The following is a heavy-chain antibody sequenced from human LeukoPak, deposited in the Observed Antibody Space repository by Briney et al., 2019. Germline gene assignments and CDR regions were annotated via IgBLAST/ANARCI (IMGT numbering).Heavy chain of an antibody. CDR1: GFTFSDYY. CDR2: ISSSSSYT. Sequence: GGSLRLSCAASGFTFSDYYMSWIRQAPGKGLEWVSYISSSSSYTNYADSVKGRFTISRDNAKNSLYLQMNSLRAEDTAVYYCARAPPNYYYYGMDVWGRGTTVTVSS. CDR3: ARAPPNYYYYGMDV. J-gene: IGHJ6*02. V-gene: IGHV3-11*06.